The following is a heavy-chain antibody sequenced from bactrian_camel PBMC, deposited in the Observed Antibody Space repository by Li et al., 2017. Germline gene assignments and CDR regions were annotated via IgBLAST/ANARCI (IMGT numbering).Heavy chain of an antibody. CDR2: IDNDGDT. V-gene: IGHV3S6*01. J-gene: IGHJ6*01. D-gene: IGHD5*01. Sequence: HVQLVESGGGSVQAGGSLRLRCAISGNTDSSYCMTSFRQVPGKKREGVAGIDNDGDTAYAESLKDRFTISVDNAKNTLYLQINSLKPEDSATYYCAAGQGVGWCLDVIRVGAEPDFDYWGHGTQVTVS. CDR3: AAGQGVGWCLDVIRVGAEPDFDY. CDR1: GNTDSSYC.